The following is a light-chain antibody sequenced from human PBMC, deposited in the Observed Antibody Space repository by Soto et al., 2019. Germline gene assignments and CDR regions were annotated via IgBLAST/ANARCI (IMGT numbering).Light chain of an antibody. CDR2: DAS. CDR3: PQYGSSPT. Sequence: EIVLTQSPGTLSLSPGERATLSCRSSQSVSSSYLAWYQQKPGQAPRLLISDASSRATGIPDRFSGSGSGTYFTLTISRLEPEDFAVYYCPQYGSSPTFGQGTKVEIK. CDR1: QSVSSSY. V-gene: IGKV3-20*01. J-gene: IGKJ1*01.